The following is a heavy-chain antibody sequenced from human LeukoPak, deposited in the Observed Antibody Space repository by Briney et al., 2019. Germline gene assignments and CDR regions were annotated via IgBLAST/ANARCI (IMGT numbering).Heavy chain of an antibody. J-gene: IGHJ6*02. CDR2: INPNSGGT. D-gene: IGHD6-19*01. V-gene: IGHV1-2*04. CDR1: GYTFTGYY. CDR3: ARDATSIAVAFYYYGMDV. Sequence: ASVKVSCKASGYTFTGYYMHWVRQAPGQGLEWMGWINPNSGGTNYARKFQGWVTMTRDTSISTAYMELSRLRSDDTAVYYCARDATSIAVAFYYYGMDVWGQGTTVTVSS.